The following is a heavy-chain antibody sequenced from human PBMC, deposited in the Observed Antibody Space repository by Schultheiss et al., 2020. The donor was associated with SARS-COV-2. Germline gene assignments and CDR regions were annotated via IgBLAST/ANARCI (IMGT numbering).Heavy chain of an antibody. CDR1: GFTFSSYS. D-gene: IGHD1-1*01. CDR2: ISSSSSTI. Sequence: GESLKISCAASGFTFSSYSMNWVRQAPGKGLEWVSYISSSSSTIYYADSVKGRFTISRDNAKNSLYLQMNSLRAEDTAVYYCASSMKRSYFDYWGQGTLVTVSS. V-gene: IGHV3-48*01. CDR3: ASSMKRSYFDY. J-gene: IGHJ4*02.